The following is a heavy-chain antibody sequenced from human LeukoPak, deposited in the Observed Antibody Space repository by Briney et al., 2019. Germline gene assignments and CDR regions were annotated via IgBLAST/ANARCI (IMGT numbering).Heavy chain of an antibody. CDR2: IRYDGSNK. Sequence: PGGSLRLSCAASGFTFSSYGMHWVRQAPGKGLEWVAFIRYDGSNKYYADSVKGRFTISRDNSKNTLYLQMNSLRAEDTAVYYCAREGDFWSGYYIGLSSVDYWGQGTLVTVSS. CDR1: GFTFSSYG. J-gene: IGHJ4*02. D-gene: IGHD3-3*01. CDR3: AREGDFWSGYYIGLSSVDY. V-gene: IGHV3-30*02.